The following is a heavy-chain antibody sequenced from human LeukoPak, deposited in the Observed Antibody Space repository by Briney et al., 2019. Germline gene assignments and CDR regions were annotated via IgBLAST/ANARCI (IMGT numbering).Heavy chain of an antibody. D-gene: IGHD3-3*01. CDR1: GGSFSGYY. CDR3: ARGSPYYDFWSGYYTGLWDYFDY. J-gene: IGHJ4*02. CDR2: INHSGST. Sequence: SETLSLTCAVYGGSFSGYYWSWIRQPPGKGLEWIGEINHSGSTNYNPSLKSRVTISVDTSKNQFSLKLSSVPAADTAVYYCARGSPYYDFWSGYYTGLWDYFDYWGQGTLVTVSS. V-gene: IGHV4-34*01.